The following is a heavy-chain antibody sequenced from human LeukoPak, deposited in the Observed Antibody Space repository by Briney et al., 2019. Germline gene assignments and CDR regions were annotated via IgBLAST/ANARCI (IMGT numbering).Heavy chain of an antibody. D-gene: IGHD5-18*01. Sequence: GGSLRLSCAASGFTFSSYSMNWVRQAPGKGLEWVSVIYSGGSTYYADSVKGRFTISRHNSKNTLYLQMNSLRAEDTAVYYCVREISGYSYGFDYYYGMDVWGQGTTVTVSS. CDR3: VREISGYSYGFDYYYGMDV. V-gene: IGHV3-53*04. CDR2: IYSGGST. J-gene: IGHJ6*02. CDR1: GFTFSSYS.